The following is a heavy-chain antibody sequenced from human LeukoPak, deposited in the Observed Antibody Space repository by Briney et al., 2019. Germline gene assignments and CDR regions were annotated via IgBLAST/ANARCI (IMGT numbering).Heavy chain of an antibody. CDR2: ISGSGGST. D-gene: IGHD2-2*02. V-gene: IGHV3-23*01. Sequence: PGGSLRLSCAASGFTFSSYAMSWVRQAPGKGLEWVSAISGSGGSTYYADSVKGRFTISRDISKNTLYLQMNSLRAEDTAVYYCAKDSITVAVVPAAIGKGYFDLWGRGTLVTVSS. J-gene: IGHJ2*01. CDR1: GFTFSSYA. CDR3: AKDSITVAVVPAAIGKGYFDL.